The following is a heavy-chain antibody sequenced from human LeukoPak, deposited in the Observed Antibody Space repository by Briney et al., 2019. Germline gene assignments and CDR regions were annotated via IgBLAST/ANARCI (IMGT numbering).Heavy chain of an antibody. CDR1: GGSISSGGYY. D-gene: IGHD3-10*01. J-gene: IGHJ3*02. V-gene: IGHV4-31*03. CDR3: ARAGGVAFDI. CDR2: IYYSGST. Sequence: SETLSLTCTVSGGSISSGGYYWSWIRQHPGKGLEWIGYIYYSGSTYYNPSLKSRATISVDTSKNQFSLKLSSVTAADTAVYYCARAGGVAFDICGQGTMVTVSS.